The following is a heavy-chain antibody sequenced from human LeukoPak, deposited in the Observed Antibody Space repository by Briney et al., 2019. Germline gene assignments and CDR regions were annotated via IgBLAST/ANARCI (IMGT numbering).Heavy chain of an antibody. CDR2: IRVGGET. CDR1: GFTFSSYA. Sequence: GGSLRLSCAASGFTFSSYAMSWVRQAPGKGLERVSSIRVGGETHYADSVKGRFTISRDNSENTLYLQMSGLRVEDTAVYHCAKGTGDAGYYFDYWGQGTLVTVSS. J-gene: IGHJ4*02. CDR3: AKGTGDAGYYFDY. D-gene: IGHD7-27*01. V-gene: IGHV3-23*01.